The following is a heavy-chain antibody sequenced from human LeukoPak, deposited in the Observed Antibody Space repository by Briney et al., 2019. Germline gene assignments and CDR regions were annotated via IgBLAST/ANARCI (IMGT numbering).Heavy chain of an antibody. Sequence: PSQTLSLTCTVSGGSISSGSYYWSWIRQPAGKGLEWIGRIYTSGSTHYNPSLKSRVTISVDTSKNQFSLKLSSVTAADTAVYYCARGREYYCGGDCYSSPSFDYWGQGTLVTVSS. D-gene: IGHD2-21*02. CDR3: ARGREYYCGGDCYSSPSFDY. J-gene: IGHJ4*02. CDR1: GGSISSGSYY. CDR2: IYTSGST. V-gene: IGHV4-61*02.